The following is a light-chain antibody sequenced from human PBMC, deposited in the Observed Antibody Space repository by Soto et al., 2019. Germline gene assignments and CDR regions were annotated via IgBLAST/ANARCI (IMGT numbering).Light chain of an antibody. J-gene: IGKJ3*01. Sequence: IQLTQSPSSLSASVGDRVTITCRASQGISSFLAWYQQKPGKDPKLLIYAASTLQSGVPSRFSGSGSGTDFTLTISSLQPEDFATYSCQQLNSFPIPFGPGTKVDIK. CDR3: QQLNSFPIP. CDR2: AAS. CDR1: QGISSF. V-gene: IGKV1-9*01.